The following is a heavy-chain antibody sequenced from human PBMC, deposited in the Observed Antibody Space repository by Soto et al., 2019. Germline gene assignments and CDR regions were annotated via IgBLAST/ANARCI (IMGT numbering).Heavy chain of an antibody. CDR1: GFTFSSYS. J-gene: IGHJ6*02. D-gene: IGHD2-21*02. Sequence: GSLRLSCAASGFTFSSYSMHWVRQAPGKGLEWVSSIGTRSDIYYADSVKGRFTISRDNAKNSLSLQMNSMTAEDTAVYYRAREETAWPLAYGLDVWGQGTTVTVSS. CDR3: AREETAWPLAYGLDV. CDR2: IGTRSDI. V-gene: IGHV3-21*01.